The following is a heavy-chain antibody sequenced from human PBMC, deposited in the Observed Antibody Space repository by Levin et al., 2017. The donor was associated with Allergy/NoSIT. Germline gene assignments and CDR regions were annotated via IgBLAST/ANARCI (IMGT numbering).Heavy chain of an antibody. CDR3: AKRLYGIAVAGTGFDY. CDR1: GFTFSSYA. D-gene: IGHD6-19*01. Sequence: SCAASGFTFSSYAMSWVRQAPGKGLEWVSAISGSGGSTYYADSVKGRFTISRDNSKNTLYLQMNSLRAEDTAVYYCAKRLYGIAVAGTGFDYWGQGTLVTVSS. J-gene: IGHJ4*02. V-gene: IGHV3-23*01. CDR2: ISGSGGST.